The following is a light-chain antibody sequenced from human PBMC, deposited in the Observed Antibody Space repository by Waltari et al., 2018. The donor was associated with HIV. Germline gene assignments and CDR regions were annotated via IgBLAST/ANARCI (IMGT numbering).Light chain of an antibody. CDR3: QSYDSSMSGSVV. Sequence: QSVLTQPPSVSGAPGQRVTISCTGSSPNIGPGYDVHWHRQLPGTAPKLLIYGDNTRPSGVPDRFSGSKSGTSASLAITGLQAEDDANYYCQSYDSSMSGSVVFGGGTKLTVL. CDR2: GDN. CDR1: SPNIGPGYD. J-gene: IGLJ2*01. V-gene: IGLV1-40*01.